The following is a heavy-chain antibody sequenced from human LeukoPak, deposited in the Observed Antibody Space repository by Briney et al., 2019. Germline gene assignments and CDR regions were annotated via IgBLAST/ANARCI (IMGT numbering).Heavy chain of an antibody. CDR3: ARDSSYGSGSYYYYFDY. V-gene: IGHV4-31*03. D-gene: IGHD3-10*01. CDR1: GGSISSGGYY. CDR2: IYYSGST. Sequence: SSETLSLTCTVSGGSISSGGYYWSWIRQHPGEGLEWIGYIYYSGSTYYNPSLKSRVTISVDTSKNQFSLKLSSVTAADTAVYYCARDSSYGSGSYYYYFDYWGQGTLVTVSS. J-gene: IGHJ4*02.